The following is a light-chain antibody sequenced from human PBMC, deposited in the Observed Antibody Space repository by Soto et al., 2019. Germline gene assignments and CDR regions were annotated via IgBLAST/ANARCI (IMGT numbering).Light chain of an antibody. J-gene: IGKJ4*01. CDR1: QRISGW. CDR2: DAS. V-gene: IGKV1-5*01. CDR3: QQYYGYSGT. Sequence: DIQMTQSPSTLSASVGDRLIITCRASQRISGWLAWYQQKPGKAPKLLISDASTLESGVPPRFSGSGSGTEVSLSISSRQADDVATFYCQQYYGYSGTFGRGTRVEIK.